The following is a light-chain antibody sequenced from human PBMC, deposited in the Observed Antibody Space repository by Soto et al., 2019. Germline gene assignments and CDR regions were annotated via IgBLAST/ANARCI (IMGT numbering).Light chain of an antibody. CDR3: SSYTSSSTVV. CDR1: SSDVGGYNN. Sequence: QSALTQHASVSGSPGRSITISCTGTSSDVGGYNNVSWYQQHPGKATKLMIYDVSNRPSGVSNRFSGSKSGNTASLTISGLQAEDEADYYCSSYTSSSTVVFCGGTKLTVL. V-gene: IGLV2-14*01. CDR2: DVS. J-gene: IGLJ2*01.